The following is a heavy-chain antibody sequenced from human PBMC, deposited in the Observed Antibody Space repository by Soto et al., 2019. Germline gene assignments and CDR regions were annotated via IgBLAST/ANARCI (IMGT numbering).Heavy chain of an antibody. Sequence: GASVEVSCKASGGPFSNYAISWVRQAPGQALEWMVGIISIFGTANYAQKFQGRVTITADESTSTAYMELSSLRSEDTAVYYCARRDGYNHDAFDIWGQGTMVTVSS. D-gene: IGHD5-12*01. CDR3: ARRDGYNHDAFDI. CDR2: IISIFGTA. CDR1: GGPFSNYA. V-gene: IGHV1-69*13. J-gene: IGHJ3*02.